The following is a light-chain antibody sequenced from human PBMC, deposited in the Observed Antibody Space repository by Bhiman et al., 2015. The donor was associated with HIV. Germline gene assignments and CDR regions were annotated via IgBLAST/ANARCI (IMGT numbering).Light chain of an antibody. Sequence: SYKFSQPPSVSVSPGQTASITCSGDTLGNRYASWYQQKPGQSPVLVIFEDDKRPSGIPERFSGSNSGNTATLTISGTQAMDEADYYCQAWDSSAYVFGTGTKVTVL. CDR1: TLGNRY. V-gene: IGLV3-1*01. CDR2: EDD. J-gene: IGLJ1*01. CDR3: QAWDSSAYV.